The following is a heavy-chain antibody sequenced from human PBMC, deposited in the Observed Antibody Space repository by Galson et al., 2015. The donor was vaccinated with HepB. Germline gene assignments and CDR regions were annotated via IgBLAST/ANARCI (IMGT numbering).Heavy chain of an antibody. CDR2: INAGNGNT. CDR1: GYTFTSYA. D-gene: IGHD2/OR15-2a*01. V-gene: IGHV1-3*01. J-gene: IGHJ6*02. Sequence: SVKVSCKASGYTFTSYAVHWVRQAPGQRLEWMGWINAGNGNTKYSQKFQGRVTIIRDTSASTTYMELSSLRSEDTAVYYCARDRASMAYFHGLDVWGQGTTVTVSS. CDR3: ARDRASMAYFHGLDV.